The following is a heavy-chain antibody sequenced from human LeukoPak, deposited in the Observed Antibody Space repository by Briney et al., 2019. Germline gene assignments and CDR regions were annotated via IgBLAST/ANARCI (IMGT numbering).Heavy chain of an antibody. Sequence: GGALKLSCTDSGFTFSSYGIRWVRQAPGKGLEWVAFIRHDGSNKYYADSVKGRFTISRDNSKNTSYLQMNSVRAEDTAVYYCAKEFGTYYDFWSGYYLWGQGTLVTVSS. CDR3: AKEFGTYYDFWSGYYL. CDR1: GFTFSSYG. V-gene: IGHV3-30*02. J-gene: IGHJ4*02. D-gene: IGHD3-3*01. CDR2: IRHDGSNK.